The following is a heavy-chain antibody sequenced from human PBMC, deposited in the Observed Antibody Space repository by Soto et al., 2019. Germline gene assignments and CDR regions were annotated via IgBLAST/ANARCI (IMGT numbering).Heavy chain of an antibody. D-gene: IGHD6-6*01. J-gene: IGHJ4*02. CDR2: ISWNSGSI. V-gene: IGHV3-9*01. Sequence: EVQLVESGGGLVQPGRSLRLSCAASGFTFDDYAMHWVRQAPGKGLEWVSGISWNSGSIGYADSVKGRFTISRDNAKNSLCLQMNSLGAEDTALYYCAKDISLFHSSSSPLDYWGQGTLVTVAS. CDR3: AKDISLFHSSSSPLDY. CDR1: GFTFDDYA.